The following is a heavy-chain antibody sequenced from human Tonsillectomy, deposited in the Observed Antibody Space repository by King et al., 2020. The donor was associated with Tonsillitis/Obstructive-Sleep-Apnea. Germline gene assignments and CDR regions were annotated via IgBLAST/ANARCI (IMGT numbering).Heavy chain of an antibody. V-gene: IGHV3-7*04. CDR3: ARGLRPLNAVDI. J-gene: IGHJ3*02. CDR1: GFTFSNFW. CDR2: IEQDGSEK. Sequence: VQLVESGGGLVQPGGSLRLSCAASGFTFSNFWMNWVRQAPGKGLEWVANIEQDGSEKYYVDSVKGRFTISRDNAKDSLYLQMNSLRTEDSAVYYCARGLRPLNAVDIWGQGTLVTVSS.